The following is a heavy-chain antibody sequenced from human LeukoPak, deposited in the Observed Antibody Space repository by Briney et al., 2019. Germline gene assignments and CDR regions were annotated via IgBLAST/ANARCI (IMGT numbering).Heavy chain of an antibody. CDR3: AAILTGYYLVGAFDI. CDR2: IYYSGST. V-gene: IGHV4-39*01. CDR1: GGSISSSSYY. D-gene: IGHD3-9*01. Sequence: SETLSLTCTVSGGSISSSSYYWGWIRQPPGKGLEWIGSIYYSGSTYYNPSLKSRVTISVDTSKNQFSLKLSSVTAADTAVYYCAAILTGYYLVGAFDIWGQGTMVTVSS. J-gene: IGHJ3*02.